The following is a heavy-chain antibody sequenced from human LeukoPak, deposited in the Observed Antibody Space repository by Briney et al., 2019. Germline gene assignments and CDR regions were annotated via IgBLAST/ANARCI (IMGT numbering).Heavy chain of an antibody. V-gene: IGHV4-38-2*02. Sequence: SETLSLTCTVSGYSLSSGYFWGWIRQPPGKGLEWIGSIYHSGSTNYNPSLKSRVTISVNTSKNQFSLKLSSVTAADTAVYYCAREGTYGSGRYWGQGTLVTVSS. CDR3: AREGTYGSGRY. D-gene: IGHD3-10*01. CDR2: IYHSGST. CDR1: GYSLSSGYF. J-gene: IGHJ4*02.